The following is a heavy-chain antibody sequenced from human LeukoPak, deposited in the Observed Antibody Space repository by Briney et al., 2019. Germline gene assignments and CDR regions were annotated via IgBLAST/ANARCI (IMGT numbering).Heavy chain of an antibody. CDR3: ARDPGGVRGEGDY. V-gene: IGHV4-31*03. J-gene: IGHJ4*02. D-gene: IGHD3-10*02. Sequence: ASETLSLTCTVSGGSISSGGYYWSWIRQHPGKGLEWIGYIYYSGSTYYNPSLKSRVTISVDTSKNQFSLKLSSVTAADTAVYYCARDPGGVRGEGDYWGQGTLVTVSS. CDR1: GGSISSGGYY. CDR2: IYYSGST.